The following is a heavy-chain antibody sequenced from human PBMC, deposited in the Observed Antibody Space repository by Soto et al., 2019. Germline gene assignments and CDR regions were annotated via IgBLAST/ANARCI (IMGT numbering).Heavy chain of an antibody. CDR1: GYTFTSYG. Sequence: ASVKVSCKASGYTFTSYGISWVRQAPGQGLEWMGWISAYNGNTNYAQKLQGRVTMTTDTSTSTAYMELRSLRSDDTAVYYCARDQGMDTVTKEFDYWGQGTLVTVSS. CDR3: ARDQGMDTVTKEFDY. CDR2: ISAYNGNT. V-gene: IGHV1-18*01. D-gene: IGHD4-17*01. J-gene: IGHJ4*02.